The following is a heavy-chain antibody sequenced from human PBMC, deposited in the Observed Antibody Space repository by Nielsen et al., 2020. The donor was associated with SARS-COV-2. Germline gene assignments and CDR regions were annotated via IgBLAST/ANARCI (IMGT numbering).Heavy chain of an antibody. CDR1: GFTFSSYA. CDR2: ISYDGSNK. D-gene: IGHD2-2*02. J-gene: IGHJ6*02. Sequence: GESLKISCAASGFTFSSYAMHWVRQAPGKGLEWVAVISYDGSNKYYADSVKGRFTISRDNSKNTLYLQMNSLRSEDTAVYYCASGGGGYCSSTSCYTNYYYYGMDVWGQGTTVTVSS. CDR3: ASGGGGYCSSTSCYTNYYYYGMDV. V-gene: IGHV3-30-3*01.